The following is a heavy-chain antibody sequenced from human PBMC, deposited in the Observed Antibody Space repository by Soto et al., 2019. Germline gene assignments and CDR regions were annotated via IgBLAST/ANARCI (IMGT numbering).Heavy chain of an antibody. CDR1: GFTFSSYA. CDR2: ISGSGGCT. J-gene: IGHJ6*02. Sequence: GSLRLSCAASGFTFSSYAMSWVRQAPGKGLEWVSAISGSGGCTYYADSVKGRFTISRDNSKNTLYLQMNSLRAEDTAVYYCAKRGIAARRYYYYGMDVWGQGTTVTVSS. V-gene: IGHV3-23*01. D-gene: IGHD6-6*01. CDR3: AKRGIAARRYYYYGMDV.